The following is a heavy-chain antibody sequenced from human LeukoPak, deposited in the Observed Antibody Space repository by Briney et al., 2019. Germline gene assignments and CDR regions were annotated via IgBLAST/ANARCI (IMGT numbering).Heavy chain of an antibody. J-gene: IGHJ3*02. CDR1: GYTFTNYG. CDR2: ISAYNGNT. V-gene: IGHV1-18*01. D-gene: IGHD3-10*01. Sequence: GASVKVSCKASGYTFTNYGISWVRQAPGQGLEWMGWISAYNGNTNYAQKLQGRVTTTTDTSTSTAYMELRSLRSDDTAVYYCARERTYYYGSGGYTRPPDAFDIWGQGTMVPVSS. CDR3: ARERTYYYGSGGYTRPPDAFDI.